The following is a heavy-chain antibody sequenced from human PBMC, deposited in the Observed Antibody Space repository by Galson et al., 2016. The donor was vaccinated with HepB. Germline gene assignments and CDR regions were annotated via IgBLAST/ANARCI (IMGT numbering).Heavy chain of an antibody. J-gene: IGHJ4*02. Sequence: SETLSLTCSVSGGSISRSDYYWGWIRQPPGKGLEWIGTIDNTGTTYCNPSPRNRVTISVDTSKNQFSLRLSSVTAADTAVYYCARRGSTTSYHDYWGQGTLVTVSS. D-gene: IGHD1-1*01. CDR1: GGSISRSDYY. V-gene: IGHV4-39*01. CDR3: ARRGSTTSYHDY. CDR2: IDNTGTT.